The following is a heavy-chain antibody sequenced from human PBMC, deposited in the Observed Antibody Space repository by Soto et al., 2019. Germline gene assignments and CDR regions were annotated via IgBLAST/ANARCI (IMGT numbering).Heavy chain of an antibody. V-gene: IGHV3-30-3*01. CDR2: ISYDGSNK. J-gene: IGHJ4*02. Sequence: SLRLSCAASGFTFSSYAMHWVRQAPGKGLEWVAVISYDGSNKYYADSVKGRFTISRDNSKNTLYLQMNSLRAEDTAVYYCARDLRAFDYWGQGTLVTVSS. CDR1: GFTFSSYA. CDR3: ARDLRAFDY. D-gene: IGHD3-16*01.